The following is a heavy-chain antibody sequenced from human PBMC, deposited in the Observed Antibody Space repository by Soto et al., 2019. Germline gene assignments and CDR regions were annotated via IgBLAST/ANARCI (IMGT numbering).Heavy chain of an antibody. D-gene: IGHD5-12*01. J-gene: IGHJ4*02. Sequence: PSETLSLTCTVSGGSISSYYWSRIRQPPGKGLEWIGYIYYSGSTNYNPSLKSRVTISVDTSKNQFSLKLSSVTAADTAVYYCARVRDGYMGQFDYWGQGTLVTVSS. CDR3: ARVRDGYMGQFDY. CDR2: IYYSGST. CDR1: GGSISSYY. V-gene: IGHV4-59*08.